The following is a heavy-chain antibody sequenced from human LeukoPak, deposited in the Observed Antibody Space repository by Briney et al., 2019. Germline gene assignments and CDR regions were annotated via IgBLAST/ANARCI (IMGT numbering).Heavy chain of an antibody. Sequence: TSETLSLTCTVPGYSIGNGYFWGWIRQPPGKGLEWIGNIYRTGTTFYNPSLQSRVSMSVDTSKNTFSLNLKSVTAADTAVYYCARCYDSSGYYYSSLYYFDYWGQGTLVTVSS. D-gene: IGHD3-22*01. CDR2: IYRTGTT. CDR1: GYSIGNGYF. J-gene: IGHJ4*02. V-gene: IGHV4-38-2*02. CDR3: ARCYDSSGYYYSSLYYFDY.